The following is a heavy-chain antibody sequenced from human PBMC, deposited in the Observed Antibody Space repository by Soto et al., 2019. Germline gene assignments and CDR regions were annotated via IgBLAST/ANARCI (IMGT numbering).Heavy chain of an antibody. J-gene: IGHJ5*02. V-gene: IGHV4-30-2*01. CDR3: ARTGSGTFDP. CDR1: GGSISSGGYS. CDR2: IYHSGST. Sequence: QLQLQESGSGLVKPSQTLSLTCAVSGGSISSGGYSWSWIRQPPGKGLEWIGYIYHSGSTYYNPSPKSRVSISVDRSTNQFSLKLSSVTAADTAVYYCARTGSGTFDPWGQGTRVTVSS. D-gene: IGHD1-7*01.